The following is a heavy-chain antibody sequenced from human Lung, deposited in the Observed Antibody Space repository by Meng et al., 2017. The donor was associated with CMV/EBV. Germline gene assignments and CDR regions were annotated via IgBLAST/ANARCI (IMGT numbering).Heavy chain of an antibody. D-gene: IGHD1-26*01. CDR1: GFIFSTYG. CDR2: IRYDESDK. Sequence: GSXRLSCAASGFIFSTYGMHWVRQAPGKGLEWVAFIRYDESDKYYADSVKGRFTISRDNSKNTLYLQMNSLRAEDTAVYYCAKWGSGSYCDSWGQGTLVTVAS. V-gene: IGHV3-30*02. CDR3: AKWGSGSYCDS. J-gene: IGHJ4*02.